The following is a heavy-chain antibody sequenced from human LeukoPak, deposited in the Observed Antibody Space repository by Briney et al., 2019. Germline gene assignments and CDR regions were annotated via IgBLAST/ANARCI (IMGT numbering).Heavy chain of an antibody. CDR1: AHTFTGYY. D-gene: IGHD6-19*01. J-gene: IGHJ4*02. V-gene: IGHV1-2*02. Sequence: ASVKVSCKASAHTFTGYYMHWVRQAPGQGLEWMGWINPNTGATNYAQKFQGRVTMTRDTSLSTAYMELSRLRSDDTAVYYCARVEQQWLVLFDYWGQGTLVTVSS. CDR2: INPNTGAT. CDR3: ARVEQQWLVLFDY.